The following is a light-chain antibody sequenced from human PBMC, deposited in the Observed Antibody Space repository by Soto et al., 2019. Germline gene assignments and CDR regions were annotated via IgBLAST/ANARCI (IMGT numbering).Light chain of an antibody. J-gene: IGLJ2*01. Sequence: QSVLTQPPSVSAAPGQTVTSSCSGSSSNIGNNHVFWYQQLPGTAPKLLIYDNDKRPSGIPDRSSGSKSGTSATLGITGPQTGYEADYYCATWDRSLSVGVFGGGTKLTAL. CDR1: SSNIGNNH. CDR2: DND. V-gene: IGLV1-51*01. CDR3: ATWDRSLSVGV.